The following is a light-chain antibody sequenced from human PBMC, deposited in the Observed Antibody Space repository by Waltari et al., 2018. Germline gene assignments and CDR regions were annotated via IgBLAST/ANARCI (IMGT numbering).Light chain of an antibody. CDR2: KAS. CDR3: QQYSNYPWT. Sequence: DIQMTQSPSTLSASVGDRVTITCRASHSISGWLAWYQQQPGKAPKLLIHKASVLESGVPSRFSGSGSGSGIEFTLTISSLQPDDFATYHCQQYSNYPWTFGQGTRVEIK. J-gene: IGKJ1*01. V-gene: IGKV1-5*03. CDR1: HSISGW.